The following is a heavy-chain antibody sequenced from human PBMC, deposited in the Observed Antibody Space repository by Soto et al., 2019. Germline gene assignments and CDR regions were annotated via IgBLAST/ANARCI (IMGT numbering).Heavy chain of an antibody. CDR1: GYTFTSCG. J-gene: IGHJ6*02. CDR2: ISAYNGNT. V-gene: IGHV1-18*01. D-gene: IGHD3-10*01. Sequence: ASVKVSCKASGYTFTSCGISWVRQAPGQGLEWMGWISAYNGNTNYAQKLQGRVTMTTDTSTSTAYMELRSLRSDDTAVYYCARERIXMVRGVPSNHYYYGMDVWGQGTTVTVSS. CDR3: ARERIXMVRGVPSNHYYYGMDV.